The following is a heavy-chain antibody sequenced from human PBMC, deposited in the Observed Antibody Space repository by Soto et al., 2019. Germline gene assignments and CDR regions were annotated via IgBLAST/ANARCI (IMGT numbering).Heavy chain of an antibody. Sequence: QVQLVQSGAELQKPGSSVKVSCKVSGGPDGTYSINWVRQAPGQGLEWMGAIIPILSTTNYAQRSQGRVTIAAAETTATVYLELTSLKFEDAAVYDCASGAMAVTWFDPWGQGTLVTVSS. CDR1: GGPDGTYS. J-gene: IGHJ5*02. D-gene: IGHD6-19*01. CDR2: IIPILSTT. CDR3: ASGAMAVTWFDP. V-gene: IGHV1-69*01.